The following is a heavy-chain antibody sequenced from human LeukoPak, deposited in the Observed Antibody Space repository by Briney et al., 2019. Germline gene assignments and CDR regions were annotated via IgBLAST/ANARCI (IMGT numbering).Heavy chain of an antibody. CDR1: GFTFSSYE. J-gene: IGHJ4*02. D-gene: IGHD6-19*01. V-gene: IGHV3-48*03. CDR3: AREPEEYSSGWQPYYFDY. CDR2: ISSSGSTI. Sequence: GGSLRLSCAASGFTFSSYEMNWVRQAPGKGLEWVSYISSSGSTIYYADSVKGRFTISRDNAKNSLYLQMNSLRAEDTAVHYCAREPEEYSSGWQPYYFDYWGQGTLVTVSS.